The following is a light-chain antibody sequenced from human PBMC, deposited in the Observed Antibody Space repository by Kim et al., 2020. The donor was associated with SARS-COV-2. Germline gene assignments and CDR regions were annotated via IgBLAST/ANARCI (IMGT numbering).Light chain of an antibody. CDR1: NNDVGNQG. CDR3: SSYDGSLNGWV. V-gene: IGLV10-54*04. J-gene: IGLJ3*02. Sequence: PTATTTCTGNNNDVGNQGAAWLQQHRGHPPKLLSYRNNNRPSGISERFSASRSGNTASLTIAGLQPEDEADYYCSSYDGSLNGWVFGGGTQLTVL. CDR2: RNN.